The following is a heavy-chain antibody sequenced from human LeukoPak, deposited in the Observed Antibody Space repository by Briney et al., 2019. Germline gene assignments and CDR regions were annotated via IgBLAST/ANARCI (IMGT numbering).Heavy chain of an antibody. CDR2: ISGSGNGT. Sequence: GGSLRLSCAASGFTFSSYALSWVRQAPGKGLEWLSGISGSGNGTYYADSVKGRFTISRDNSKNVVYLQMNSLTVEDAATYYCAKRTMSAFDSWGQGTLLIVSS. D-gene: IGHD5-24*01. CDR1: GFTFSSYA. J-gene: IGHJ4*02. CDR3: AKRTMSAFDS. V-gene: IGHV3-23*01.